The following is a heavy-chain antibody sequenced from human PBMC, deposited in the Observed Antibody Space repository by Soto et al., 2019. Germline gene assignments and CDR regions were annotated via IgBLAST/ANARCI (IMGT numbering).Heavy chain of an antibody. D-gene: IGHD4-4*01. CDR3: ARTTEYYYYGMDV. Sequence: ASETLSLTCTVSGASVSSGSYYWSWVRQPPGKGLEWIGYIYYSGSTNYNPSLKSRVTISVDTSKNQFSLKLSSVTAADTAVYYCARTTEYYYYGMDVWGQGTTVTVPS. J-gene: IGHJ6*02. V-gene: IGHV4-61*01. CDR1: GASVSSGSYY. CDR2: IYYSGST.